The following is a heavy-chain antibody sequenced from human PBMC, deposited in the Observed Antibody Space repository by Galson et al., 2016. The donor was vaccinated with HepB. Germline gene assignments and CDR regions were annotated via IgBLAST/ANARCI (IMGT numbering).Heavy chain of an antibody. D-gene: IGHD6-19*01. CDR3: IREGYTSGWNWV. Sequence: SLRLSCAASGFSLSGSDMHWVRQASGKGLAWVGRIRNKPNIYPTAYAASVKGRFTISRDDSKNTAYLQMNSLKTEDTAVYYCIREGYTSGWNWVWGQGTLVTVSS. V-gene: IGHV3-73*01. CDR2: IRNKPNIYPT. J-gene: IGHJ4*02. CDR1: GFSLSGSD.